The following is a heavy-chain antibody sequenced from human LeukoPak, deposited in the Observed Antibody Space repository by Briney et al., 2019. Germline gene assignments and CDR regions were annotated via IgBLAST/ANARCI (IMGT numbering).Heavy chain of an antibody. J-gene: IGHJ6*02. V-gene: IGHV3-43*01. CDR1: GFTFDDYT. Sequence: GGSLRLSCAASGFTFDDYTMHWVRQAPGKGLEWVSLISWDGGSTYYADSVKGRFTISRDNSKNSLYLQMNSLRTEDTALYYCAKDMAAAGTFYYYYGMDVWGQGTTVTVSS. CDR2: ISWDGGST. D-gene: IGHD6-13*01. CDR3: AKDMAAAGTFYYYYGMDV.